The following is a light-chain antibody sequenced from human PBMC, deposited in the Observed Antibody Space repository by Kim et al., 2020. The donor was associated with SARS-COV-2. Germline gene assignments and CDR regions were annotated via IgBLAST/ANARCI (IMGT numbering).Light chain of an antibody. V-gene: IGKV3-11*01. CDR3: QQYTDWPPAT. Sequence: WSPGEKATPSCRASPRVSRSLAWYHHKPGQSPRLLIWDALNRATGVPARFRASGSGTDFTLTISSLESGDFGVYYCQQYTDWPPATFGQGTKLEI. CDR2: DAL. CDR1: PRVSRS. J-gene: IGKJ2*01.